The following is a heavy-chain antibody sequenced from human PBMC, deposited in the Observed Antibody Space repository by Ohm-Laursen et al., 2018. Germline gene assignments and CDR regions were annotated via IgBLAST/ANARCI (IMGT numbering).Heavy chain of an antibody. CDR3: ARGFSGWWGRIDY. CDR2: IYYSGST. Sequence: TLSLTCTVSGGSISSGGYYWSWIRQHPGKGLEWIGYIYYSGSTYYNPSLKSRVTISVDTSKNQLSLKLRSVTAADTAVYYCARGFSGWWGRIDYWGQGILVTVSS. CDR1: GGSISSGGYY. D-gene: IGHD6-19*01. V-gene: IGHV4-31*03. J-gene: IGHJ4*02.